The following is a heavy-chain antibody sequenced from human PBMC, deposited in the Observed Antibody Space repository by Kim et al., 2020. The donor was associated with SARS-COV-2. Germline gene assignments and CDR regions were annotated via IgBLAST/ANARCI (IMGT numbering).Heavy chain of an antibody. CDR3: ARTSSA. V-gene: IGHV3-66*01. Sequence: GGSLRLSCAASGFTISSDYMSWVRQAPGKGLEWVSIIYRGGSTYSADSVKGRFTISRDNSKNTVYLQMNNLRADDTAVYYCARTSSAWGQGTLVTVSS. CDR2: IYRGGST. J-gene: IGHJ5*02. D-gene: IGHD6-19*01. CDR1: GFTISSDY.